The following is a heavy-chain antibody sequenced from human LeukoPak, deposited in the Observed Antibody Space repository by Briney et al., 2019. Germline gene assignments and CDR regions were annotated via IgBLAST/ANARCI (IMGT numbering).Heavy chain of an antibody. V-gene: IGHV1-2*02. CDR1: GYTFTGYY. CDR3: ARGWYSSSWCTLGWFDP. J-gene: IGHJ5*02. CDR2: INPNSGGT. D-gene: IGHD6-13*01. Sequence: GASVKVSCKASGYTFTGYYMHWVRQAPGQGLEWMGWINPNSGGTNYAQKFQGRVTMTRDTSISTAYMELSRLRSDDTAVYYCARGWYSSSWCTLGWFDPWGQGTLVTVSS.